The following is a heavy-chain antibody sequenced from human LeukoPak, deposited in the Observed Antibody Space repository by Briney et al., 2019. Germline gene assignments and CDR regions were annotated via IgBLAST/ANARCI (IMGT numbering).Heavy chain of an antibody. CDR1: GGSISSYY. V-gene: IGHV4-59*01. D-gene: IGHD3-10*01. CDR3: ARVGYFGSGNYYNDRGAFDY. CDR2: IYYSGST. Sequence: SETLSLTCTVSGGSISSYYWSWIRQPPGKGLEWIGYIYYSGSTNYNPSLKSRVTISVDTSKNQFSLKLSSVTAADTAVYYCARVGYFGSGNYYNDRGAFDYWGQGTLVTVSS. J-gene: IGHJ4*02.